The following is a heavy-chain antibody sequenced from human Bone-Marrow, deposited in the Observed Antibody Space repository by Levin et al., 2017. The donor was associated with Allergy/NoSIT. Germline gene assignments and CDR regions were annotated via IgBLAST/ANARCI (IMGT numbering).Heavy chain of an antibody. V-gene: IGHV3-33*01. CDR2: ISYDGGHK. J-gene: IGHJ4*02. CDR1: GFTFSAFG. CDR3: TRDRGEWGQFYFDY. Sequence: PGGSLRLSCAASGFTFSAFGMHWVRQPPGRGLEWVAVISYDGGHKFYADSVKGRFTISRDNSKNTHYLQMNSLRAEDTAVYYCTRDRGEWGQFYFDYWAREFWSPSP. D-gene: IGHD1-26*01.